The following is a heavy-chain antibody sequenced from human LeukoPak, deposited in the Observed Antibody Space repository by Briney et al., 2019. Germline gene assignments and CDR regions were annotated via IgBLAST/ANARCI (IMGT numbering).Heavy chain of an antibody. J-gene: IGHJ3*01. V-gene: IGHV5-10-1*01. D-gene: IGHD2-2*02. CDR2: IDPSDSYT. CDR1: GYSFTSYW. CDR3: ARSGSSTSPYRD. Sequence: GESLKISYKGSGYSFTSYWITWVRQMPGKGLEWMGRIDPSDSYTNYSPSFQGHVTISADKSISAAYLQWSSLKASDTAMYYCARSGSSTSPYRDWGQGTMVTVSS.